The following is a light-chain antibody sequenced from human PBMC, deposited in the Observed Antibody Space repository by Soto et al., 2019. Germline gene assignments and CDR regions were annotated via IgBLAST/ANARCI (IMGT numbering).Light chain of an antibody. Sequence: IVMTQSPDSLAVSLGERATINCKSSQSVLYSSNNRNYLAWYQQKPGQSPKLLIYWASTRESGVPDRFSGSGSGTDFTLTISSLQAEDVAVYYCQQYYSTPLTFGGGTKVEI. CDR1: QSVLYSSNNRNY. V-gene: IGKV4-1*01. CDR3: QQYYSTPLT. CDR2: WAS. J-gene: IGKJ4*01.